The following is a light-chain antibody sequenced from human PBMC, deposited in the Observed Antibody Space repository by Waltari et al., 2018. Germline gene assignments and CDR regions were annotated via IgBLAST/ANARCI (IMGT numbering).Light chain of an antibody. Sequence: QSVLTQPPSVSGAPGQRVTISCTGRSPNFEAGHDVHWYQQLPGTAPKLLIYANINRPSGVPGRFAGSKSGTSASLAITGLQAEDEADYYCQSYDSSLRCWVFGGGTKLTVL. CDR3: QSYDSSLRCWV. V-gene: IGLV1-40*01. CDR1: SPNFEAGHD. J-gene: IGLJ3*02. CDR2: ANI.